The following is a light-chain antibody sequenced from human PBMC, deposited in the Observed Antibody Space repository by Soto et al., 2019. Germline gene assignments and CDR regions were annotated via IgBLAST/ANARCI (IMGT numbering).Light chain of an antibody. CDR1: QSVLYSSNNKNY. CDR3: QQYYNTPLT. Sequence: DIVMTQSPDSLAVSLGERATINCKSSQSVLYSSNNKNYLAWYQQKPGQPPQLLIYWASTRESGVPDRFSGSGSGTDFTLTISSLQAEDEAVYYCQQYYNTPLTFGGGTKVEIK. CDR2: WAS. V-gene: IGKV4-1*01. J-gene: IGKJ4*01.